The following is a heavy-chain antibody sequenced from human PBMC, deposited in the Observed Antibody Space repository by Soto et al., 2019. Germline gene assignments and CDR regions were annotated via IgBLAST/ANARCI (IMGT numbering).Heavy chain of an antibody. CDR2: IDPSAGST. CDR3: ARSPRTTGPTLYYFGS. CDR1: GYTLTSFY. D-gene: IGHD2-8*02. V-gene: IGHV1-46*01. Sequence: ASVKVSCKASGYTLTSFYRHWMRQAPGQGLEWMGVIDPSAGSTTYAQKFKGRVRMTRDTFTSTVFMELSSLRSEDTAVYYCARSPRTTGPTLYYFGSCGQRNLVTVSS. J-gene: IGHJ4*02.